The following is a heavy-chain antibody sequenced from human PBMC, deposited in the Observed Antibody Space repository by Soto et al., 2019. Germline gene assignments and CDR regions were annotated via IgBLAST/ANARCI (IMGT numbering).Heavy chain of an antibody. Sequence: SEILSLTCTVSGGSITSDYSCWSWIRQPPGEGLEWIGHIFDSGTTYTNPSLRSQVAISLDTSKNHFSLTLSSVTAADTAVYYCARGPSGDKVHYWGQGALVTVSS. CDR3: ARGPSGDKVHY. V-gene: IGHV4-30-4*01. CDR1: GGSITSDYSC. J-gene: IGHJ4*02. CDR2: IFDSGTT. D-gene: IGHD7-27*01.